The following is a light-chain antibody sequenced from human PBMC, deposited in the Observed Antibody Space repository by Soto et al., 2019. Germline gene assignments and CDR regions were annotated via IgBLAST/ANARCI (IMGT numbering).Light chain of an antibody. Sequence: DIQMTQSPSSLFASVGDRVTITCRASQSISSYLNWYQQKPGKAPKLLIYAASSLQSGVPSRFSGSGSGTAFTLTISSLQPEDFATYYCQQSYSTPPITFGQGTRLEIK. CDR3: QQSYSTPPIT. CDR2: AAS. J-gene: IGKJ5*01. CDR1: QSISSY. V-gene: IGKV1-39*01.